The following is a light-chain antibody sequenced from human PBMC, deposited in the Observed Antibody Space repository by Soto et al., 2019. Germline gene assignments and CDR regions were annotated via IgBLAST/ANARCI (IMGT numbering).Light chain of an antibody. CDR1: QGISSS. CDR3: EQLNSYPWT. J-gene: IGKJ1*01. V-gene: IGKV1-9*01. Sequence: DIPLTQSPSFLSASVGDRVTLTCRASQGISSSLAWYQQKPGKAPNLLIYAASTLQSGVPSRFSGSGSGTEFTLTLSSLQPEDCATYYCEQLNSYPWTFGQGTKVAIK. CDR2: AAS.